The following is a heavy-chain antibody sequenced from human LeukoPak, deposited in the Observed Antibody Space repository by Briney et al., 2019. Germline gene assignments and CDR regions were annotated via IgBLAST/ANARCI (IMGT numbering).Heavy chain of an antibody. CDR3: ARARYYDFWSGYYPFDY. V-gene: IGHV1-69*05. Sequence: SVKVSCKASGGTISSYAISWVRQAPGQGLEWMGRIIPIFGTANYAQKCQGRVTITTDESTSTAYMELSSLRSEDTAVYYCARARYYDFWSGYYPFDYWGQGTLVTVSS. CDR1: GGTISSYA. J-gene: IGHJ4*02. D-gene: IGHD3-3*01. CDR2: IIPIFGTA.